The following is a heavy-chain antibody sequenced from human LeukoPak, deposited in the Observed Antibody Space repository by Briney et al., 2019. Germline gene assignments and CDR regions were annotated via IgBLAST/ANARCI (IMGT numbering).Heavy chain of an antibody. Sequence: ASVKVSCKASGYTFTSYYMHWVRQAPGQGLEWMGIINPSGGSTSYAQKFQGRVTMTRDTSTSTVYMQLSRLRPEDTAVYYCARVVSKKGKEYSSGWFPDDAFDIWGQGTMATVSS. V-gene: IGHV1-46*01. D-gene: IGHD6-19*01. CDR3: ARVVSKKGKEYSSGWFPDDAFDI. J-gene: IGHJ3*02. CDR2: INPSGGST. CDR1: GYTFTSYY.